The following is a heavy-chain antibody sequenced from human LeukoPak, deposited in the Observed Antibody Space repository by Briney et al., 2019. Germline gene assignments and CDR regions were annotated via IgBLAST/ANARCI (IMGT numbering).Heavy chain of an antibody. Sequence: PGGSLRLSCAASGFTFSNSAMNWVRQAPGKGLEWVGLIRSKAYGGTTDYAASVKGRFNISRDDSKSIAYLQMNSLKTEDTAVYYCTRIVSGGNSGDWGQGTLVTVSS. D-gene: IGHD4-23*01. J-gene: IGHJ4*02. V-gene: IGHV3-49*04. CDR3: TRIVSGGNSGD. CDR2: IRSKAYGGTT. CDR1: GFTFSNSA.